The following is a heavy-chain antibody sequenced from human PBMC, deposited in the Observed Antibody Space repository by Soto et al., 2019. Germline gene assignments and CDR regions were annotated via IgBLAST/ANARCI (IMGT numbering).Heavy chain of an antibody. CDR2: IYYSGST. V-gene: IGHV4-59*01. CDR3: ARDPYSSSHGSLRGGYGRDV. D-gene: IGHD6-13*01. CDR1: GGSISSNY. J-gene: IGHJ6*02. Sequence: QVQLQESGPGLVKPSETLSLTCSVSGGSISSNYWSWIRQPPGKGLEWIGNIYYSGSTNYNPSLKSRVTISADTSNHQFSLKLSTVTAADTAVYYGARDPYSSSHGSLRGGYGRDVWGQGTTVTVSS.